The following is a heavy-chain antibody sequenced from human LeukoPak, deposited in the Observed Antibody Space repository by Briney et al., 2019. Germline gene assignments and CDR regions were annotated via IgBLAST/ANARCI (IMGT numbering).Heavy chain of an antibody. CDR2: ISYDGSNE. CDR1: GFTFSNYA. Sequence: GGSLRLSCAASGFTFSNYAMYWVRQAPGKGLEWVAVISYDGSNEYYAESVKGRFTISRDNSKNTLYLQMNSLRAEDTAVYYCARGLRDYYYYYMDVWGKGTTVTVSS. V-gene: IGHV3-30*04. CDR3: ARGLRDYYYYYMDV. D-gene: IGHD3-16*01. J-gene: IGHJ6*03.